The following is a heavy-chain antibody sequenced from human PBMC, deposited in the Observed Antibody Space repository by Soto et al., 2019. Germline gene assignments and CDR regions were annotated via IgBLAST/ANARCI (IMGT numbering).Heavy chain of an antibody. CDR1: GFTFSSYA. CDR2: ISYDGSHE. D-gene: IGHD3-9*01. J-gene: IGHJ4*02. V-gene: IGHV3-30*04. CDR3: TRERGNYDILTGYYPYYFDY. Sequence: LRLSRAASGFTFSSYAMSWCREAPGKGLERVVVISYDGSHEYYADSVKGRFTISRDNSENTLYLQMNSLRAEDTAVYYGTRERGNYDILTGYYPYYFDYWGQGTLVTVSS.